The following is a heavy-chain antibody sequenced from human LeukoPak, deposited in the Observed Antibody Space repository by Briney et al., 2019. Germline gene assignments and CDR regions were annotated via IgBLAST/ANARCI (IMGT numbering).Heavy chain of an antibody. CDR2: IIPIFGTA. CDR3: ARNAAHYDFWSGYYSPYYFDY. D-gene: IGHD3-3*01. Sequence: ASVKVSCKASGYTFTGYYMHWVRQAPGQGLEWMGGIIPIFGTANYAQKFQGRVTITADESTSTAYMELSSLRSEDTAVYYCARNAAHYDFWSGYYSPYYFDYWGQGTLVTVSS. CDR1: GYTFTGYY. V-gene: IGHV1-69*13. J-gene: IGHJ4*02.